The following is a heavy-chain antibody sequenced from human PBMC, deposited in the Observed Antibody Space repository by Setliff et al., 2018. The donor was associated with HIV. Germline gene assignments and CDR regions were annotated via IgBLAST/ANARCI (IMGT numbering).Heavy chain of an antibody. V-gene: IGHV4-31*01. CDR3: ARGGAFCGRDSCYYLDY. D-gene: IGHD2-21*02. Sequence: PSETLSLTCTVSGDSIDRSNFFWTWIHQHPGKGLEWIGYIYYSGSATYNPSLKSQASISVDTSRNEFSLKLSSVTAADTAVYFCARGGAFCGRDSCYYLDYWGQGNPVTVSS. CDR2: IYYSGSA. J-gene: IGHJ4*02. CDR1: GDSIDRSNFF.